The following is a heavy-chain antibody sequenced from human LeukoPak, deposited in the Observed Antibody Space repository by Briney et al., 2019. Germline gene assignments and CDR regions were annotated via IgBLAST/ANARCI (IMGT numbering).Heavy chain of an antibody. D-gene: IGHD6-13*01. V-gene: IGHV3-74*01. Sequence: GGSLRLSCAASGLTFSSHWMHWVRQAPGKGLVWVSRITNDGSSTTYADSVKGRFTISRDNAKNMLYLQVNSLRAEDTAVYYCASEPFWAAAGHRGGQGTLVTVSS. CDR2: ITNDGSST. CDR1: GLTFSSHW. J-gene: IGHJ4*02. CDR3: ASEPFWAAAGHR.